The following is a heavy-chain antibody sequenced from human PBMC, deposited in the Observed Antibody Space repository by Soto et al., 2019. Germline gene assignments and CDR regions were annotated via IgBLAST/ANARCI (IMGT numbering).Heavy chain of an antibody. J-gene: IGHJ3*02. D-gene: IGHD4-17*01. CDR1: GFTFSSYA. Sequence: QVQLVESGGGVVQPGRSLRLSCAASGFTFSSYAMHWVRQAPGKGLEWVAVISYDGSNKYYADSVKGRFTISRDNSKNTLYLQMNSLRAEDTAVYYCAREGLGYGDYVGAFDIWGQGTMVTVSS. CDR3: AREGLGYGDYVGAFDI. V-gene: IGHV3-30-3*01. CDR2: ISYDGSNK.